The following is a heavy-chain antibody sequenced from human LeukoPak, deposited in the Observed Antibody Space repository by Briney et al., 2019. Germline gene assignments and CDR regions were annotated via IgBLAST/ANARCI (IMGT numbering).Heavy chain of an antibody. Sequence: ASVKISCRASGYTFTTYDINWVRQATGQGLEWMGWVSPNNGNTGYAQKFQGRVTMTRNTSISTAYMELSSLRSEDTAVYYCARGRDSSGYYHDGRRAFDIWGQGTMVTVSS. D-gene: IGHD3-22*01. CDR2: VSPNNGNT. CDR3: ARGRDSSGYYHDGRRAFDI. V-gene: IGHV1-8*01. J-gene: IGHJ3*02. CDR1: GYTFTTYD.